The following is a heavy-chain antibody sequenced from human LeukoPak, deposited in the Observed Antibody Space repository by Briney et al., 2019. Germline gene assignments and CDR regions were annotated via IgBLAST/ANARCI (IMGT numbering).Heavy chain of an antibody. CDR2: ISYDGNNQ. V-gene: IGHV3-30*03. J-gene: IGHJ5*02. CDR1: GFTFSTYG. CDR3: AGGRSGGFSWFDP. D-gene: IGHD1-26*01. Sequence: PGRSLRLSCAASGFTFSTYGMHWVRQAPGKGLEWVALISYDGNNQYYADSVKGRFTISKDNSKNTLYLQLNSLRVEDTAVYYCAGGRSGGFSWFDPWGQGTLVTVSS.